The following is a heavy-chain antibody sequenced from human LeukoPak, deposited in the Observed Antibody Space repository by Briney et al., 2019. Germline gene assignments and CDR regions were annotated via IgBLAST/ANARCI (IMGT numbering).Heavy chain of an antibody. V-gene: IGHV3-11*06. D-gene: IGHD4-11*01. CDR3: ARAPHYSNYGPYYYGMDV. Sequence: PGGSLRLSCAASGFTFSDYYMSWIRQAPGKGLAWVSYISSSSSYTNYADSVKGRFTISRDNAKNSLYLQMNSLRAEDTAVYYCARAPHYSNYGPYYYGMDVWGQGTTVTVSS. CDR2: ISSSSSYT. J-gene: IGHJ6*02. CDR1: GFTFSDYY.